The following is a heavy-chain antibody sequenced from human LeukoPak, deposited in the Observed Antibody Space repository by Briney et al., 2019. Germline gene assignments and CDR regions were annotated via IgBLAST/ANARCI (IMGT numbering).Heavy chain of an antibody. CDR1: GGSISSYY. Sequence: PSETLSLTCTVSGGSISSYYWSWIRQPAGKAPEWIGRIYSSGIINYNPSLKGRVTMSLDNSKNQLSLKLSYVTAADTAVYCARDKGKSVYPDYWGQGTLASVSS. CDR2: IYSSGII. J-gene: IGHJ4*02. V-gene: IGHV4-4*07. CDR3: ARDKGKSVYPDY. D-gene: IGHD3-3*01.